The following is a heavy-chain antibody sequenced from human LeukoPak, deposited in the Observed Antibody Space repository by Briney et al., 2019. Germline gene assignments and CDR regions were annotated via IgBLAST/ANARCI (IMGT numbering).Heavy chain of an antibody. V-gene: IGHV4-30-4*01. CDR2: IYYSGST. J-gene: IGHJ3*02. CDR3: ARENWNHNNAHAFDI. D-gene: IGHD1-14*01. Sequence: SQTLSLTCTVSGGSISSGDYYWSWIRQPPGKGLEWIGYIYYSGSTYYNPSLKSRVTISVDTSKNQFSLKLSSVTAADTAVYYCARENWNHNNAHAFDIWGQGTMVTVSS. CDR1: GGSISSGDYY.